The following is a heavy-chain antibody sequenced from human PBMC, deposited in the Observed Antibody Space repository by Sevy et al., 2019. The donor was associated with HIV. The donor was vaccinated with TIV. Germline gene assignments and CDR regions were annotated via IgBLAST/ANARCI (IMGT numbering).Heavy chain of an antibody. J-gene: IGHJ6*02. CDR3: ARLNGFEPYSYYAMDV. D-gene: IGHD5-12*01. Sequence: GESLKISCQGSGYNFANYWIAWVRQMPEKGLEWMGIIYPGDPNPTYSPSFQGQVTISADKSINIAYLQWSGLMASDTATYYCARLNGFEPYSYYAMDVWGQGTLVTVSS. CDR1: GYNFANYW. V-gene: IGHV5-51*01. CDR2: IYPGDPNP.